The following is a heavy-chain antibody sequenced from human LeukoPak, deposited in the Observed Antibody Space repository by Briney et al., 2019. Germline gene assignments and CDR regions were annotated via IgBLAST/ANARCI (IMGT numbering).Heavy chain of an antibody. CDR2: ISYSGST. D-gene: IGHD5-24*01. Sequence: SETLSLTCAVSGGSMSSSSYYWGWIRQPPGKGLEWIGSISYSGSTYYNPSLKSRVTISVDTSKNQFSLKLTSVTATDTAMYYCARQDSEGRWPNDYWGQGTLVTVSS. CDR3: ARQDSEGRWPNDY. CDR1: GGSMSSSSYY. V-gene: IGHV4-39*01. J-gene: IGHJ4*02.